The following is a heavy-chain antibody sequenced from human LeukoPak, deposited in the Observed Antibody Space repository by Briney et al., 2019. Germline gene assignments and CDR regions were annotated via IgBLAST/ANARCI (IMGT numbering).Heavy chain of an antibody. V-gene: IGHV5-51*01. CDR2: TYPGDSDT. J-gene: IGHJ4*02. Sequence: GESLKISCQGSGYSFTNYWIGWVRQMPGKGLEWSGITYPGDSDTRYSQPFQGQVTISADKSISTAYLQWSSLKASDTAIYYCARHKGFSSAWYADYWGQGTLVTVAS. D-gene: IGHD6-19*01. CDR1: GYSFTNYW. CDR3: ARHKGFSSAWYADY.